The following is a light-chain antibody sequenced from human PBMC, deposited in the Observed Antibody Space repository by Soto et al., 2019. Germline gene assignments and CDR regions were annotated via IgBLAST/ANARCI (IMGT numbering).Light chain of an antibody. V-gene: IGLV2-14*01. CDR1: SGDVGSYKY. CDR3: CSYTTGSTLV. CDR2: EVN. Sequence: QSVLTQPASVSGSPGQSISVSCTGSSGDVGSYKYVSWYQQHPGKAPKLIIYEVNKRPSGVSSRFSGSKSGNTASLSLSGLQPEDEADYYCCSYTTGSTLVFGTGTKLTVL. J-gene: IGLJ1*01.